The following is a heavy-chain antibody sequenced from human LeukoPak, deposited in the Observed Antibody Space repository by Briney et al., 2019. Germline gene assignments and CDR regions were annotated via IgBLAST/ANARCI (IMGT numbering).Heavy chain of an antibody. Sequence: PGGSLRLSCAASGFTFSSYSMNWVRQAPGRGLGWVSSISSSSSYIYYADSVKGRFTISRDNAKNSLYLQMNSLRAEDTAVYYCASYYGDYVGGMDVWGQGTTVTVSS. CDR3: ASYYGDYVGGMDV. CDR1: GFTFSSYS. D-gene: IGHD4-17*01. V-gene: IGHV3-21*01. J-gene: IGHJ6*02. CDR2: ISSSSSYI.